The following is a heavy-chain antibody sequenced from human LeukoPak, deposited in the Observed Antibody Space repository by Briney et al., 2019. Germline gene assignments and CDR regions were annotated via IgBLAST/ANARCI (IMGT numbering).Heavy chain of an antibody. Sequence: ASVKVSCKASGYTFTSYDISWVRQATGQGLEWMGWMNPNSGNTGYAQKFQGRVTMTRNTSISTAYMELSSLRSEDTAVYYCARVVRIAARPLDYWGQGTLVTVSS. CDR1: GYTFTSYD. CDR2: MNPNSGNT. CDR3: ARVVRIAARPLDY. V-gene: IGHV1-8*01. J-gene: IGHJ4*02. D-gene: IGHD6-6*01.